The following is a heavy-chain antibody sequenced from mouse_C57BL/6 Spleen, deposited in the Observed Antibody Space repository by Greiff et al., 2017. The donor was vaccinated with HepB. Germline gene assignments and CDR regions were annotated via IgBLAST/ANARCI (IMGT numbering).Heavy chain of an antibody. V-gene: IGHV1-15*01. CDR3: TAKDYYDSVWYAMDY. J-gene: IGHJ4*01. D-gene: IGHD2-4*01. CDR2: IDPETGGT. CDR1: GYTFTDYE. Sequence: VQLQQSGAELVRPGASVTLSCKASGYTFTDYEMHWVKQTPVHGLEWIGAIDPETGGTAYNQKFKGKAILTADKSSSTAYMELRSLTSEDSAVYYCTAKDYYDSVWYAMDYWGQGTSVTVSS.